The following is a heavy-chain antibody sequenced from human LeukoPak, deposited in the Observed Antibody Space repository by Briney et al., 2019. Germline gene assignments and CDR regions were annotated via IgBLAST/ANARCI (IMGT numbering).Heavy chain of an antibody. D-gene: IGHD2-15*01. CDR3: ASHPPGYCSGGSCYSPGYYYYYYMDV. J-gene: IGHJ6*03. CDR1: GGTFSSYA. CDR2: IIPIFGTA. Sequence: ASVKVSCKASGGTFSSYAISWVRQAPGQGLEWMGGIIPIFGTANYAQKFQGRVTITADESTSTAYMELSSLRSEDTAVYYCASHPPGYCSGGSCYSPGYYYYYYMDVWGKGTTVTISS. V-gene: IGHV1-69*13.